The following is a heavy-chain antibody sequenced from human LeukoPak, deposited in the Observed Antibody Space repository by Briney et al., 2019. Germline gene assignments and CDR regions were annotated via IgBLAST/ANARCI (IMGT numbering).Heavy chain of an antibody. CDR1: GFTFSCYS. Sequence: GGSLRLSCAASGFTFSCYSMNWVRQAPGKGLEWVSSISSSSSYIYYADSVKGRFTISRDNAKNSLYLQMNSLRAEDTAVYYCARDAMVRGVIGDYWGQGTLVTVSS. V-gene: IGHV3-21*01. D-gene: IGHD3-10*01. J-gene: IGHJ4*02. CDR2: ISSSSSYI. CDR3: ARDAMVRGVIGDY.